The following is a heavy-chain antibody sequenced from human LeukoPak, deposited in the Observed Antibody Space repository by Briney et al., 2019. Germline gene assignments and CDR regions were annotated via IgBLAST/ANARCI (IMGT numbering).Heavy chain of an antibody. J-gene: IGHJ4*03. CDR2: ISYDGSNK. Sequence: GRSLRLSCAASGFTFSSYAMHWARQAPGKGLEWVAVISYDGSNKYYADSVKGRFTISRDNSKNTLYLQMNSLRAEDTAVYYCARDGIASALSYFDYWGQGTLVTVSS. D-gene: IGHD6-13*01. CDR3: ARDGIASALSYFDY. CDR1: GFTFSSYA. V-gene: IGHV3-30-3*01.